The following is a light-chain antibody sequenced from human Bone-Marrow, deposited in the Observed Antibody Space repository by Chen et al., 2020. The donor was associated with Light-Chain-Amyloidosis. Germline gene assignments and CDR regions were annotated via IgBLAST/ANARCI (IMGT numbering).Light chain of an antibody. CDR2: DDS. J-gene: IGLJ3*02. CDR3: QVWDRSSDRPV. CDR1: NIGSTS. Sequence: SYVLTQPSSVSVAPGQTATIACGGNNIGSTSLHWYQQTPGQAPPLVVYDDSDRPSGIPERLSGSNSGNTATLTVSRVEAGDEADYYCQVWDRSSDRPVFGGGTKLTVL. V-gene: IGLV3-21*02.